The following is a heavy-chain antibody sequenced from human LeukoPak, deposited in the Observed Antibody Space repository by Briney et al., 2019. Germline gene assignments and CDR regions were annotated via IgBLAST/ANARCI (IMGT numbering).Heavy chain of an antibody. D-gene: IGHD3-10*01. V-gene: IGHV4-59*01. CDR3: ARQVDGFENFFDY. CDR1: GGSISSYY. CDR2: IYYSGST. J-gene: IGHJ4*02. Sequence: PSETLSLTCTVSGGSISSYYWSWIRQPPGKGLEWIGYIYYSGSTNYNPSLKSRVTISVDTSKNQFSLKLSSVTAADTAVYYCARQVDGFENFFDYWGQGTLVTVSS.